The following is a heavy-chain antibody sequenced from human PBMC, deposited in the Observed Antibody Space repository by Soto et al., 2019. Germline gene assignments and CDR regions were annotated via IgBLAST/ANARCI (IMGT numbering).Heavy chain of an antibody. CDR3: AREGGESSDGLYYFDS. V-gene: IGHV4-30-4*01. J-gene: IGHJ4*02. Sequence: SETLSLTCTVSGGSTSSDNYWSWIRQPPGKGLEWIGHIYYSGNTDYNPSLKSRLAISIDTSKNQFSLKLSSVTAADTAVYFCAREGGESSDGLYYFDSWGQGSLVTV. CDR1: GGSTSSDNY. CDR2: IYYSGNT. D-gene: IGHD3-16*01.